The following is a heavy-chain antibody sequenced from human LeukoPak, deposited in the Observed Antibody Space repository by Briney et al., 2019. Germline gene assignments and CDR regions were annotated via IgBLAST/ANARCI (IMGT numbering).Heavy chain of an antibody. V-gene: IGHV3-48*03. D-gene: IGHD1-26*01. Sequence: GGSLRLSCAACGFTLSSYETNWVRQAPGKGLEWLSYFSSGGDNIFYADSLKGRLTISRDNAKNSLYLQMNGLRAEDTAVYYGATGPYSGSHYGGYWGEGTLVTVST. CDR1: GFTLSSYE. J-gene: IGHJ1*01. CDR3: ATGPYSGSHYGGY. CDR2: FSSGGDNI.